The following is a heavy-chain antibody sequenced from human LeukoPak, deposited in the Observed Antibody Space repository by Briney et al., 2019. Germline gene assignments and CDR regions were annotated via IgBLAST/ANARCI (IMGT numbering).Heavy chain of an antibody. CDR3: ARVGPYYYGSGSSYFDY. CDR2: ISAYNGNT. Sequence: ASVKVSCKASGYTFTSYGISWVRQAPGQGLEWMGWISAYNGNTNYAQKLQGRVTMTTDTSTSTAYMELRSLRSDDTAVYYCARVGPYYYGSGSSYFDYWGQGTLVTVSS. CDR1: GYTFTSYG. D-gene: IGHD3-10*01. V-gene: IGHV1-18*01. J-gene: IGHJ4*02.